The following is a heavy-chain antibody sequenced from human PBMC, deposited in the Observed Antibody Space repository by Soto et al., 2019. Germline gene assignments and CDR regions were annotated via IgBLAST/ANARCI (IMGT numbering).Heavy chain of an antibody. CDR3: ARAYPKYCSGGSCYPHDALDI. V-gene: IGHV3-53*04. D-gene: IGHD2-15*01. CDR2: IYSGGST. CDR1: GFTVSSNY. Sequence: EVQLVESGGGLVQPGGSLRLSCAASGFTVSSNYMSWARQAPGKGLEWVSVIYSGGSTYYADSVKGRFTISRHNSKNTLYRQMNSLRAEDTAVYYCARAYPKYCSGGSCYPHDALDIWGQGTMVPVSS. J-gene: IGHJ3*02.